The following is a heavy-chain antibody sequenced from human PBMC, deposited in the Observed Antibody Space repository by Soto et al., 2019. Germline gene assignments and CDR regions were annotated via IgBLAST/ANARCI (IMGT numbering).Heavy chain of an antibody. CDR3: ARGKSGWYPIY. CDR1: GYTFTSYA. D-gene: IGHD6-19*01. CDR2: INAGSGNT. J-gene: IGHJ4*02. V-gene: IGHV1-3*01. Sequence: ASVKVSCKASGYTFTSYAMLWVRQAPGQRLEWMGWINAGSGNTKYAQKFQGRVTMTRNTSTSTAYMELSSLRSEDTAVYYCARGKSGWYPIYWGQGTLVTVSS.